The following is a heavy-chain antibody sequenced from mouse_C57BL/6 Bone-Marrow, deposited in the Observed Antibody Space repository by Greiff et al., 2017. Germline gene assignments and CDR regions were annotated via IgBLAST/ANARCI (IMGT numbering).Heavy chain of an antibody. CDR1: GYSITSGYY. J-gene: IGHJ2*01. V-gene: IGHV3-6*01. CDR3: SRDRGGGLLYDY. CDR2: ISYDGSN. D-gene: IGHD2-1*01. Sequence: EVKLLESGPGLVKPSQSLSLTCSVTGYSITSGYYWNWIRQFPGNKLEWMGYISYDGSNNYNPSLKNRIFITRDTSKNQFFLKLNSVTTEDTATSYSSRDRGGGLLYDYWGQGTTLTVSS.